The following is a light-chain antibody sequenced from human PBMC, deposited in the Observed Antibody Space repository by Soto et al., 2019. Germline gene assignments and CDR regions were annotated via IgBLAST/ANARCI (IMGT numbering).Light chain of an antibody. J-gene: IGKJ1*01. CDR2: AAS. CDR3: QQSYNSPQT. Sequence: IQMTHSPSSLSASVRDEVTITCRASQTIMTYLNWYQLKPGKPPRLLIYAASSLQSGVPSRFSGSGSGTDFTLTISSLQPEDFATYSCQQSYNSPQTFGRGTNVDIK. V-gene: IGKV1-39*01. CDR1: QTIMTY.